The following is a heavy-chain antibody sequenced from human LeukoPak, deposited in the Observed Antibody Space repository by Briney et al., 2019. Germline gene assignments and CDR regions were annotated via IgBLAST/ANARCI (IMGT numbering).Heavy chain of an antibody. V-gene: IGHV3-21*01. J-gene: IGHJ4*02. CDR1: GFTFSSYS. CDR3: ARAPTKQWLADY. D-gene: IGHD6-19*01. CDR2: ISSSSSYI. Sequence: GGSLRLSCAASGFTFSSYSMNWVRQAPGKGLEWVSSISSSSSYIYYADSVKGRFTISRDNAKNSLYLQMNSLRAEDTAVYYCARAPTKQWLADYWGQGTLVTVSS.